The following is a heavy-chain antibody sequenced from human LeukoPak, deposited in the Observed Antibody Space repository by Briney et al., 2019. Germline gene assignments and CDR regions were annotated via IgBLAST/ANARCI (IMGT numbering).Heavy chain of an antibody. D-gene: IGHD3-10*01. CDR2: INPNSGGT. CDR1: GYTFTGYY. Sequence: ASVKVSCRASGYTFTGYYMHWVRQAPGQGLEWIGWINPNSGGTNYAQKFQGRVTMTRDTSISTAYMELSRLRSDDTAVYYCARKSITMVRGVIKNWFDPWGQGTLVTVSS. J-gene: IGHJ5*02. CDR3: ARKSITMVRGVIKNWFDP. V-gene: IGHV1-2*02.